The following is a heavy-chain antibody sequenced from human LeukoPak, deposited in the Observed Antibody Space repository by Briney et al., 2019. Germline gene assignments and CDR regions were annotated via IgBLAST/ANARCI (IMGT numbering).Heavy chain of an antibody. J-gene: IGHJ4*02. CDR2: IYYSGST. CDR3: ARHAPPVLRYFDWLRHEYYFDY. CDR1: GGSISSSSYY. D-gene: IGHD3-9*01. Sequence: SKTLSLTCTVSGGSISSSSYYWGWIRQPPGKGLEWIGSIYYSGSTYYNPSLKSRVTISVDTSKNQFSLKLSSVTAADTAVYYCARHAPPVLRYFDWLRHEYYFDYWGQGTLVTVSS. V-gene: IGHV4-39*01.